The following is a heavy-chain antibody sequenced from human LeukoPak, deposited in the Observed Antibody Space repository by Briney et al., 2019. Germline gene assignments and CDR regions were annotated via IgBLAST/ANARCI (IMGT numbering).Heavy chain of an antibody. CDR3: ARSLRDSSGYSPFDY. V-gene: IGHV1-46*01. CDR2: INPSGGST. J-gene: IGHJ4*02. CDR1: GYTFTSYY. Sequence: ASVKVSCKASGYTFTSYYMHWVRQAPGQGLEWMGIINPSGGSTSYAQEFQGRVTMTRDTSTSTVYMELSSLRSEDTAVYYCARSLRDSSGYSPFDYWGQGTLVTVSS. D-gene: IGHD3-22*01.